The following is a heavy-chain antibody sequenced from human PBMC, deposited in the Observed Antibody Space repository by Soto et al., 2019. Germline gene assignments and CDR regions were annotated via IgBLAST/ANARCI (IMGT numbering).Heavy chain of an antibody. J-gene: IGHJ6*02. CDR3: ARVGPDYYDSSGYSNYYYGMDV. CDR2: INPSGGST. V-gene: IGHV1-46*01. CDR1: GYTFTSYY. D-gene: IGHD3-22*01. Sequence: GASVKVSCKASGYTFTSYYMHWVRQAPGQGLEWMGIINPSGGSTSYAQKFQGRVTMTRDTSTSTVYMELSSLRSEDTAVYYCARVGPDYYDSSGYSNYYYGMDVWGQGTTVTVS.